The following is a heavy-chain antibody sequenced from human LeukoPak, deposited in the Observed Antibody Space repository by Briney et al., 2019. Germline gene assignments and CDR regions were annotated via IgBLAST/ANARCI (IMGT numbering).Heavy chain of an antibody. J-gene: IGHJ4*02. D-gene: IGHD3-10*01. Sequence: SVKVSCKASGGTFSSYAISWVRQAPGRGLEWMGGIIPIFGTANYAQKFQGRVTITADESTSTAYMELSSLRSEDTAVYYCARDPGWGGPDYYGSGSYGGFVGYWGQGTLVTVSS. V-gene: IGHV1-69*01. CDR3: ARDPGWGGPDYYGSGSYGGFVGY. CDR2: IIPIFGTA. CDR1: GGTFSSYA.